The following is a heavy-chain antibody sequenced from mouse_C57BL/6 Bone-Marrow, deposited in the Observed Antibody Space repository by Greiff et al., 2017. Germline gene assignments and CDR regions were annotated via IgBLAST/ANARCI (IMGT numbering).Heavy chain of an antibody. J-gene: IGHJ1*03. Sequence: EVKVVESGGGLVQPGGSLKLSCAASGFTFSDYGMAWVRQAPRKGPEWVAFISNLAYSIYYADTVTGRYTLSREHAKHTLFLEMSRLRSEDRAMYSCARSRPQGYVDVWGTGTTVTVSS. V-gene: IGHV5-15*01. CDR3: ARSRPQGYVDV. CDR2: ISNLAYSI. CDR1: GFTFSDYG.